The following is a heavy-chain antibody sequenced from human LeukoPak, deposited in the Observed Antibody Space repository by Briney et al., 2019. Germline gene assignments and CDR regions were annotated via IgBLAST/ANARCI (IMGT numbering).Heavy chain of an antibody. CDR2: IYPGDSDT. CDR1: GYSFTSYW. D-gene: IGHD2-21*02. J-gene: IGHJ3*02. Sequence: GESLKISCKGSGYSFTSYWIGWVRPMPGKGLEWRGIIYPGDSDTRYSPSFQGQVTISADKSISTAYLQWSSLKASDTAMYYCARLNSDRLLWGTFDIWGQGTMVTVSS. CDR3: ARLNSDRLLWGTFDI. V-gene: IGHV5-51*01.